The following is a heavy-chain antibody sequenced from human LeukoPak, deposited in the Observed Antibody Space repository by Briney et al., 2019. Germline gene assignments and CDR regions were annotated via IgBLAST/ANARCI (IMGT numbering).Heavy chain of an antibody. CDR2: IYYSGST. V-gene: IGHV4-59*01. J-gene: IGHJ3*02. Sequence: SETLSLTCTVSGGCISSYYWSWIRQPPGKGLEWIRYIYYSGSTNYNPSLKSRVTISVDTSKNQFSLKLSSVTAADTAVYYCARGRGSSWYKVPDAFDIWGQGTMVTVSS. D-gene: IGHD6-13*01. CDR1: GGCISSYY. CDR3: ARGRGSSWYKVPDAFDI.